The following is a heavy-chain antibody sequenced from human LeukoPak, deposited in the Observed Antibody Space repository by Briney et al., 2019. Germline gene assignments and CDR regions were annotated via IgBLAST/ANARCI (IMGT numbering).Heavy chain of an antibody. J-gene: IGHJ4*02. D-gene: IGHD1-7*01. Sequence: ASVKVSCKVSGYTLTELSMHWVRQAPGKGLEWMGGFDPEDGETIYTQKFQGRGTMTEDTSTDTAYMELSSLRSEDTAVYYCATDRKRSKVTGTTYWGQGTLVTVSS. CDR1: GYTLTELS. CDR2: FDPEDGET. CDR3: ATDRKRSKVTGTTY. V-gene: IGHV1-24*01.